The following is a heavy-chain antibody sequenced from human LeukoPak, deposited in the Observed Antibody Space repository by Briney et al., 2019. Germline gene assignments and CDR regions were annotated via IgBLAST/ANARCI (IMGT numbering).Heavy chain of an antibody. V-gene: IGHV4-34*01. D-gene: IGHD3-10*01. CDR2: INHSGST. Sequence: SETLSLTCAVYGGSFSGYYWSWIRQPPGKGLEWIGEINHSGSTNYNPSLKSRVTISVDTSKNQFSLKLSSVTAADTAVYYCARGRRYYYGSGSHYEWDYWGQGTLVTVSS. CDR1: GGSFSGYY. CDR3: ARGRRYYYGSGSHYEWDY. J-gene: IGHJ4*02.